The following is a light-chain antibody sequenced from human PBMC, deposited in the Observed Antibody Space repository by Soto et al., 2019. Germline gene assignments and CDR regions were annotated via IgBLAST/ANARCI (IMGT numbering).Light chain of an antibody. J-gene: IGKJ1*01. CDR3: QRYDSFRT. Sequence: EIVLTQSPGTLSLSPGERATLSCRASQSVRSNFLARYQQKPGQAPRLLIYGASNRATGIPDRFSGSGSGTDFTLTSTRLEPEDFAMYYRQRYDSFRTFGQGTKVEI. CDR2: GAS. CDR1: QSVRSNF. V-gene: IGKV3-20*01.